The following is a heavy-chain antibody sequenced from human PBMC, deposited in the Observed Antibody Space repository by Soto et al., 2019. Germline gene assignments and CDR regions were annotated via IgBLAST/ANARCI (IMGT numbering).Heavy chain of an antibody. CDR2: INPSGGTT. CDR1: GYTLTKYY. CDR3: ARGAAAGVRTFDY. J-gene: IGHJ4*02. Sequence: QVQLVQSGAEVKKPGASVKVSCKASGYTLTKYYMHWVRQAPGHGLEWMGIINPSGGTTTYAQNCQCRFTMTRETSTSPVYMELSSLRSEDTAVYYCARGAAAGVRTFDYWGQGTLVTVSS. V-gene: IGHV1-46*01. D-gene: IGHD6-13*01.